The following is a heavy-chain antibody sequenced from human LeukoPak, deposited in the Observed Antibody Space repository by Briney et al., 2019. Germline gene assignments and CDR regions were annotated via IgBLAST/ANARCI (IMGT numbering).Heavy chain of an antibody. CDR1: GGSISSYY. Sequence: SETLSLTCTVSGGSISSYYWSWIRQPPGKGLEWIGYIYYSGSSNYNPSLKSRVTISVDTSKNQFSLKLSSVTAADTAVYYCARGYCSGGSCNDYWGQGTLVTVSS. J-gene: IGHJ4*02. CDR3: ARGYCSGGSCNDY. D-gene: IGHD2-15*01. V-gene: IGHV4-59*01. CDR2: IYYSGSS.